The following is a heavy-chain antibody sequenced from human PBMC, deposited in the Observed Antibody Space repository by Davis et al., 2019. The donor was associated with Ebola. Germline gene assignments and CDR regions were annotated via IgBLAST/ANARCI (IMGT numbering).Heavy chain of an antibody. Sequence: GESLKISCAASGFNFRSYGMHWVRQAPGKGLEWVAVISYDGSNKYYADSVKGRFTISRDNSKNTLYLQMNSLRAEDTAVYYCVKDRNYDSGSYQGHDPWGQGTLVTVSS. CDR3: VKDRNYDSGSYQGHDP. CDR1: GFNFRSYG. CDR2: ISYDGSNK. J-gene: IGHJ5*02. D-gene: IGHD3-10*01. V-gene: IGHV3-30*19.